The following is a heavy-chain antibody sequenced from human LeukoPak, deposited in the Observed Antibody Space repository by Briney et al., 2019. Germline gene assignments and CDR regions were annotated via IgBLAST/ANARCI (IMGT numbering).Heavy chain of an antibody. V-gene: IGHV3-30-3*01. CDR2: ISYDGNNK. CDR3: ASRIAVAGTFDY. J-gene: IGHJ4*02. CDR1: GFTFRNYA. D-gene: IGHD6-19*01. Sequence: GRSLRLSCAASGFTFRNYAMHWVRQAPGKGLEWVAVISYDGNNKSYADSVKGRFTISRDNSKNTLYLQMNSLRVDDTAAYYCASRIAVAGTFDYWGKGTLVTVSS.